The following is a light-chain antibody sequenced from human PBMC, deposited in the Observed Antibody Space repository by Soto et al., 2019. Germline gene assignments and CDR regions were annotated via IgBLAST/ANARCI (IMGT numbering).Light chain of an antibody. CDR2: ANI. V-gene: IGLV1-40*01. J-gene: IGLJ1*01. CDR3: QSYDSTLSARYV. Sequence: QSVLTQPPSVSGAPGQRVTISCTGSSSNIGAGYDVHWYQQRPGAAPQLLISANINRPSGVPDRFSGSKSGTSASLAITGLQAEDEGDYSCQSYDSTLSARYVFGTGTKLTVL. CDR1: SSNIGAGYD.